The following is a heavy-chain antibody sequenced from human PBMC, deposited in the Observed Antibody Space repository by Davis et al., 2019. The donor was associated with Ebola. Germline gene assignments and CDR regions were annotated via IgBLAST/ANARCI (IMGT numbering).Heavy chain of an antibody. Sequence: PGGSLRLSCAASGFTFSSYAMSWVRQAPGKGLEWVSAISGSGGSTYSADSVKGRFIISRDNSKNTLYLQMNSLRAEDTAVYYCAKEDYDILTGKYYYYGMDVWGQGTTVTVSS. CDR1: GFTFSSYA. CDR3: AKEDYDILTGKYYYYGMDV. CDR2: ISGSGGST. D-gene: IGHD3-9*01. J-gene: IGHJ6*02. V-gene: IGHV3-23*01.